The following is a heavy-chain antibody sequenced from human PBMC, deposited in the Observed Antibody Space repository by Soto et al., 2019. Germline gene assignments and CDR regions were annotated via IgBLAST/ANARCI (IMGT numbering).Heavy chain of an antibody. Sequence: SGTLSLTCTVSGGSISNYYWSWIRQPPGKGLEWIGYIYSSGSTNYNPSLKSRVTISADTSKNQVSLKLTSVTAADTAVYYCARDHPHSYGIYYFDYWGQGTLVTVSS. CDR3: ARDHPHSYGIYYFDY. J-gene: IGHJ4*02. V-gene: IGHV4-59*01. D-gene: IGHD5-18*01. CDR1: GGSISNYY. CDR2: IYSSGST.